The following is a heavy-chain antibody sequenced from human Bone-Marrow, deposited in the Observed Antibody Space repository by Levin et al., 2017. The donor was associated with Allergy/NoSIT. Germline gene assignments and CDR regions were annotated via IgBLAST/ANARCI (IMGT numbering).Heavy chain of an antibody. CDR1: GFTFRDHY. Sequence: PGGSLRLSCAASGFTFRDHYMDWVRQAPGKGLEWVGRSRNKANTYSTEYAASVKGRITISRDESKNSVYLQMNSLNIEDTAVYYCARVREFHGSGKYYGMDVWGQGTTVTVSS. D-gene: IGHD3-10*01. CDR3: ARVREFHGSGKYYGMDV. V-gene: IGHV3-72*01. J-gene: IGHJ6*02. CDR2: SRNKANTYST.